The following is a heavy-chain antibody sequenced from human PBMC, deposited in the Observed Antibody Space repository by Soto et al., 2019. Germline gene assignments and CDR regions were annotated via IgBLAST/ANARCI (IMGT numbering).Heavy chain of an antibody. CDR3: AKDANRMVRGVILGYFDY. J-gene: IGHJ4*02. D-gene: IGHD3-10*01. CDR2: ISGSGGST. Sequence: GGSLRLSCAASGFTFSSYAMSWVRQAPGKGLEWVSAISGSGGSTYYADSVKGRFTISRDNSKNTRYLQMNSLRAEDTAVYYCAKDANRMVRGVILGYFDYWGQGTLVTVSS. CDR1: GFTFSSYA. V-gene: IGHV3-23*01.